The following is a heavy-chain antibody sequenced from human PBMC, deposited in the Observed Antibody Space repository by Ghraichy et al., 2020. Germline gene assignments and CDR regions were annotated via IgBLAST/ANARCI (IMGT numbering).Heavy chain of an antibody. D-gene: IGHD4-23*01. CDR2: ISGSGGST. Sequence: ETLSLTCAASGFTFSSYAMSWVRQAPGKGLEWVSAISGSGGSTYYADSVKGRFTISRDNSKNTLYLQMNSLRAEDTAVYYCAKVFTVVTFLDAFDIWGQGTMVTVSS. CDR1: GFTFSSYA. CDR3: AKVFTVVTFLDAFDI. J-gene: IGHJ3*02. V-gene: IGHV3-23*01.